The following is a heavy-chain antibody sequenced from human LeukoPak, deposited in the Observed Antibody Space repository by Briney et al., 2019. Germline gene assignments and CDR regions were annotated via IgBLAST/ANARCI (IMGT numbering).Heavy chain of an antibody. J-gene: IGHJ4*02. D-gene: IGHD2-15*01. CDR2: INPNSGGT. CDR3: ARAGGYCGRISCPYYFDY. CDR1: GYTFTGYY. Sequence: ASVNVSCKASGYTFTGYYMHWVRQAPGQGLEGMGWINPNSGGTNYAQKFQGRVTMTRDTSISTAYMEVSRLRSDDAAVYYCARAGGYCGRISCPYYFDYWGQGSLVAVSS. V-gene: IGHV1-2*02.